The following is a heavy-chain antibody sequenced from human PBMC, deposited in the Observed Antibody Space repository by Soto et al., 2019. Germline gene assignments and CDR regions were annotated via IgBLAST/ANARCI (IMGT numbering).Heavy chain of an antibody. CDR2: IREDGKEI. CDR3: GTDQWGGAFDI. D-gene: IGHD3-10*01. Sequence: GGSLRLSCAASGFTLSSYWMAWVRQTPGKGLEFVANIREDGKEINYVDSVKGRFTISRDNAKNSLFLQMNSLRDDDTAVYYCGTDQWGGAFDIGGQGTMVTVSS. V-gene: IGHV3-7*01. J-gene: IGHJ3*02. CDR1: GFTLSSYW.